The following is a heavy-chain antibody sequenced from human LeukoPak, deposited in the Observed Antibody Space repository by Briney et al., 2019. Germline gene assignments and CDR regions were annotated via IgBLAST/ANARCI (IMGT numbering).Heavy chain of an antibody. CDR3: AGGFGELFFGAFDI. CDR2: ISSSSSYI. J-gene: IGHJ3*02. Sequence: GGSLRLSCAASGFTFSSYSMNWVRQAPGKGLEWVSSISSSSSYIYYADSVKGRFTISRDNSKNTLYLQMNSLRAEDTAVYYCAGGFGELFFGAFDIWGQGTMVTVSS. V-gene: IGHV3-21*01. CDR1: GFTFSSYS. D-gene: IGHD3-10*01.